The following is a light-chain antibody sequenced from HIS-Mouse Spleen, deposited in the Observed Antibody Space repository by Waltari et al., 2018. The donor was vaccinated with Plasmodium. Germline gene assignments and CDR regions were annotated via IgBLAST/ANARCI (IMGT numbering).Light chain of an antibody. CDR3: QQYNNWSFT. CDR2: GAS. Sequence: EIVMTQSPATLSVSPGERATLSCRASQGVSSNLAWYQQKPGQAPRLLIYGASTRATGIPARFSGSGSVTEFTLTISSLQSEDFAVYYCQQYNNWSFTFGPGTKVDIK. CDR1: QGVSSN. V-gene: IGKV3-15*01. J-gene: IGKJ3*01.